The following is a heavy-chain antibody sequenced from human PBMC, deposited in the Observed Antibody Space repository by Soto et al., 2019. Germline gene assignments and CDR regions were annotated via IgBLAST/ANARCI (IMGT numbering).Heavy chain of an antibody. D-gene: IGHD2-2*01. CDR1: GFTFTSSA. J-gene: IGHJ4*02. V-gene: IGHV1-58*02. Sequence: SVKVSCKASGFTFTSSAIQWVRQARGQRLEWIGWIVVGSGHTNYAQKFQERVTITRDMSTSTAYMELSSLRSEDTAVYYCTRRCISTSCYPYFDDRGQGTRVTVAS. CDR2: IVVGSGHT. CDR3: TRRCISTSCYPYFDD.